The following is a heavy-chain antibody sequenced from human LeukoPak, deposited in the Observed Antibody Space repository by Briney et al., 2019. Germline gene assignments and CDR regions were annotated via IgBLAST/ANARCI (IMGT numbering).Heavy chain of an antibody. CDR2: ISSNGGST. Sequence: GGSLRLSCAASGFTFSSYAMHWVRQAPGKGLEYVSAISSNGGSTYYANSVKGRFTISRDNSKNTLYLQMGSLRAEDMAVYYCARGWIVGATSRWRAFDYWGQGTLVTVSS. D-gene: IGHD1-26*01. J-gene: IGHJ4*02. V-gene: IGHV3-64*01. CDR3: ARGWIVGATSRWRAFDY. CDR1: GFTFSSYA.